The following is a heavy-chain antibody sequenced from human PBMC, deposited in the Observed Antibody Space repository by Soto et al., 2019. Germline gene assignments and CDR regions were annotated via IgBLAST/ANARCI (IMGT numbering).Heavy chain of an antibody. CDR1: GDSISNYY. CDR2: IYYSGST. D-gene: IGHD6-13*01. V-gene: IGHV4-59*08. CDR3: ARHLWVGTSWYLGALDI. Sequence: QVQLQESDPGLVKPSETLSLTCTVSGDSISNYYWSWIRQPPGKGLEWIGYIYYSGSTHYNPSLKSRVTISVDTSKNQFSPNLSSVTAADTAVYYCARHLWVGTSWYLGALDIWGQGTMVTVSS. J-gene: IGHJ3*02.